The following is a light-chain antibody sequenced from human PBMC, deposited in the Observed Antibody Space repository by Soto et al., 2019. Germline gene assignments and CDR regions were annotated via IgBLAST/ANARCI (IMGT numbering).Light chain of an antibody. Sequence: QSVLTQPPSVSAAPGQKVTISCSGSSSNIGNNYVSWYQQLPGTAPKLLIYDNNKRPSGIPDRFSGSKSGTSATLGITGLQTGDGADYYCGTWDSSLSALYVFGPGTKVTVL. CDR1: SSNIGNNY. CDR3: GTWDSSLSALYV. J-gene: IGLJ1*01. CDR2: DNN. V-gene: IGLV1-51*01.